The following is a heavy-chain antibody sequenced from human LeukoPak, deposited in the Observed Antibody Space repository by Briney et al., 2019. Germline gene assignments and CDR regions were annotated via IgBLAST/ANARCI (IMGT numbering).Heavy chain of an antibody. J-gene: IGHJ5*02. CDR1: GGSFSGYY. D-gene: IGHD4-17*01. Sequence: SETLSLTCAAHGGSFSGYYWSWLRQPPGKGLEWIGYIYYSGSTNYNPSLKSRVTISVDTSKNQFSLKLSSVTAADTAVYYCARENSYGDYVGWFDPWGQGTLVTVSS. CDR2: IYYSGST. V-gene: IGHV4-59*01. CDR3: ARENSYGDYVGWFDP.